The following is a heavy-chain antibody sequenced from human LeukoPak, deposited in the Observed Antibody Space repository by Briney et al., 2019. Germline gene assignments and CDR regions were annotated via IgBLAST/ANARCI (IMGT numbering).Heavy chain of an antibody. CDR1: GGSLSYYY. CDR3: ARQSATQLWYFDY. J-gene: IGHJ4*02. Sequence: SETLSLTCTVSGGSLSYYYWSWVRQPPGKGLEWIGYIYNGGSTNYNPSLKSRITISIGTAKNQFSLSLSSVTAADTAVYYCARQSATQLWYFDYWGQGSLVTVSS. D-gene: IGHD5-18*01. V-gene: IGHV4-59*08. CDR2: IYNGGST.